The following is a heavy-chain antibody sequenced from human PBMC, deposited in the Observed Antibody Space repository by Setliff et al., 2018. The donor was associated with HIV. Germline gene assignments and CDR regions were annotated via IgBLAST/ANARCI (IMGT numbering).Heavy chain of an antibody. CDR3: AKIQNPQGYYYDSSGYYPHPGSPDY. CDR2: MCHGGNNN. V-gene: IGHV4-38-2*01. J-gene: IGHJ4*02. CDR1: GYSISSDYC. Sequence: SETLSLTCGVSGYSISSDYCWGWIRQPPGKGLEWIGNMCHGGNNNYYNPSLKSRVTISVDTSKNQFFLKVTSVTAADTAVYYCAKIQNPQGYYYDSSGYYPHPGSPDYWGQGTLVTVSS. D-gene: IGHD3-22*01.